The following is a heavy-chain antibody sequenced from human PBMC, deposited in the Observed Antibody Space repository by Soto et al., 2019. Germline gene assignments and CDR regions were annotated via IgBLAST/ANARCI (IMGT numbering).Heavy chain of an antibody. D-gene: IGHD3-22*01. V-gene: IGHV3-30*02. CDR3: GRAVSSATYYDCIGY. CDR1: GFDISTYG. J-gene: IGHJ4*02. CDR2: IWYDGGNQ. Sequence: GSLRLSCDASGFDISTYGLHWVRQAPGKGLEWLAFIWYDGGNQHYAASVKGRLNISRDNCRKTLYLKMNKLRGDDRAVYLCGRAVSSATYYDCIGYWGRGTLVTVSS.